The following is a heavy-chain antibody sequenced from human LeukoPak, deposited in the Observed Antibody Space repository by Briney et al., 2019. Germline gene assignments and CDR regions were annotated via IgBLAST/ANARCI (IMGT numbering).Heavy chain of an antibody. Sequence: SETLSLTCAVYGGSFSGYYWSWIRQPPGKGLEWIGEINHSGSTNYNPSLKSRVTISVDTSKNQFSLKLSSVTAADTAVYYCARGGDRSPYYYYMDVWGKGTTATVSS. J-gene: IGHJ6*03. D-gene: IGHD3-16*02. CDR1: GGSFSGYY. V-gene: IGHV4-34*01. CDR3: ARGGDRSPYYYYMDV. CDR2: INHSGST.